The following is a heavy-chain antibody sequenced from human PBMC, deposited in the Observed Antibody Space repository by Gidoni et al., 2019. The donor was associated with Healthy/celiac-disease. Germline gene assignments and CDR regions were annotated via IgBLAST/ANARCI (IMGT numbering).Heavy chain of an antibody. CDR2: IKSTTDCGTT. V-gene: IGHV3-15*01. D-gene: IGHD5-18*01. CDR3: TTGDTAMINFDY. CDR1: GFPFSNSW. Sequence: EVQLVESGGGLVKPGGFLRLSWATSGFPFSNSWMSWVRQAPGKGLAWVGRIKSTTDCGTTDYAASVKGRFTISRDDSTNTLYLQMNSLKTADTAVYYCTTGDTAMINFDYWGQGPLVTVSS. J-gene: IGHJ4*02.